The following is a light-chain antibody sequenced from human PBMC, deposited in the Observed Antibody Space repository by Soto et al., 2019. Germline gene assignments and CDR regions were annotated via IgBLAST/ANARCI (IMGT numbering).Light chain of an antibody. Sequence: DIQMTQSPSPLSASVGDRVTITCRASQSISSHLSWYQQEPGKAPKLLIYAASTLQSGVPSRFSGGGSGTDFTLVISSLQPDDFATYYCQQYNSYSVTFGQGTKVDI. V-gene: IGKV1-5*01. CDR1: QSISSH. CDR2: AAS. CDR3: QQYNSYSVT. J-gene: IGKJ1*01.